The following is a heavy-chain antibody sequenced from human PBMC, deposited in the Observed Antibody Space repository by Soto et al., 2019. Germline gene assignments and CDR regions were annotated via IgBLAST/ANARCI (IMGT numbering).Heavy chain of an antibody. J-gene: IGHJ4*02. CDR2: ISSTTNYI. V-gene: IGHV3-21*06. Sequence: GGSLRLSCAASGFTFTRYSMNWVRQAPGKGLEWVSSISSTTNYIYYGDSMKGRFTISRDNAKNSLYLEMNSRRAEDRAVYYCARESEDLTSSFDYWGQGTLVTVSS. CDR1: GFTFTRYS. CDR3: ARESEDLTSSFDY.